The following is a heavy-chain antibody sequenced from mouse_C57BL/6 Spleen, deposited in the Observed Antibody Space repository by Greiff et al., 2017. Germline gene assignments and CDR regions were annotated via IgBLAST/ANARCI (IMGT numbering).Heavy chain of an antibody. Sequence: EVQLQQSGPELVKPGASVKISCKASGYSFTDYNMNWVQQSTGKSLEWIGVINPNYGTTSYNQKFKGKATLTVDQSSSTAYMQHNSLTSEDSAVYYCSRSHYYGRGYFDFGGQGTTLTVSS. CDR3: SRSHYYGRGYFDF. CDR1: GYSFTDYN. J-gene: IGHJ2*01. D-gene: IGHD1-2*01. CDR2: INPNYGTT. V-gene: IGHV1-39*01.